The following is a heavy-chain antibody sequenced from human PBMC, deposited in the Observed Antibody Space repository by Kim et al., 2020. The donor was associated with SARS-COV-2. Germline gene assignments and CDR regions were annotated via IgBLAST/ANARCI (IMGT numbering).Heavy chain of an antibody. D-gene: IGHD6-13*01. V-gene: IGHV3-23*01. J-gene: IGHJ6*02. Sequence: GGFTISRDNSKNTVYLQMNSRRAEDTAVYYCAKDFITSSSGDYYYYYGMDVWGQGTTVTVSS. CDR3: AKDFITSSSGDYYYYYGMDV.